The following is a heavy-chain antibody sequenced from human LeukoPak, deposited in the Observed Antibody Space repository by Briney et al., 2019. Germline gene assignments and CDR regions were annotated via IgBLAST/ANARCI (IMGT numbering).Heavy chain of an antibody. J-gene: IGHJ4*02. V-gene: IGHV3-9*01. CDR3: ARGGSGYYQVDY. CDR1: GFTFDDYA. D-gene: IGHD3-22*01. Sequence: GGSLRLSCAASGFTFDDYAMHWVRQAPGKGLEWVSGISWNSGSIGYADSVKGRFTISRDNAKNSLFLQMSSLRAEDTAVYYCARGGSGYYQVDYWGQGTLVTVSS. CDR2: ISWNSGSI.